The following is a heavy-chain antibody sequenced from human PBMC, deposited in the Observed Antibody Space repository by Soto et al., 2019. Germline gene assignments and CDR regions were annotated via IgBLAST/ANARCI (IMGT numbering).Heavy chain of an antibody. CDR2: IDPSDSYT. CDR3: ARPGTHFYYYGMDV. CDR1: GYGFTSYW. D-gene: IGHD1-1*01. V-gene: IGHV5-10-1*01. Sequence: PGESLKISCKASGYGFTSYWIGWVRQVPGKGLEWMGRIDPSDSYTNYSPSFQGHVTISADKSISTAYLQWSSLKASDTAMYYCARPGTHFYYYGMDVWGQGTTVTVSS. J-gene: IGHJ6*02.